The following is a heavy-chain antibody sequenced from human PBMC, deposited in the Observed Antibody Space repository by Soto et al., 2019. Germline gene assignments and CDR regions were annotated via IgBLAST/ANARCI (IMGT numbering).Heavy chain of an antibody. CDR2: IVVGSGNT. D-gene: IGHD5-12*01. CDR1: GFTFTSSA. V-gene: IGHV1-58*02. J-gene: IGHJ4*02. Sequence: SVKVSCKASGFTFTSSAMQWVRQARGQRLEWIGWIVVGSGNTNYAQKFQERVTITRDMSTSTAYMELSSLRSEDTAVYYCAADFKGVATLDDWGQGTLVTVSS. CDR3: AADFKGVATLDD.